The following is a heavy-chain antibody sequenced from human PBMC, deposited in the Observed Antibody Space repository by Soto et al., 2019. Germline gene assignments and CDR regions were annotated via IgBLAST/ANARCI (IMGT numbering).Heavy chain of an antibody. V-gene: IGHV3-33*01. Sequence: GGSLRLSCAASGFTFSSYGMHWVRQAPGKGLEWVAVIWYDGSNKYYADSVKGRFTISRDNSKNTLYLQMNSLRAEDTAVYYCAAHKSQLLWPPFDYWGQGTLVTVSS. J-gene: IGHJ4*02. CDR2: IWYDGSNK. CDR1: GFTFSSYG. CDR3: AAHKSQLLWPPFDY. D-gene: IGHD3-10*01.